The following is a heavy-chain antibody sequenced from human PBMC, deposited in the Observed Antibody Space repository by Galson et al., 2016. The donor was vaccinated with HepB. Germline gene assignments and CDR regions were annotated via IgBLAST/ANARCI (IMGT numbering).Heavy chain of an antibody. J-gene: IGHJ4*02. Sequence: SLRLSCAASGFTFSSYWMHWVRQAPGKGLEWISYITSSSSLIFYADSVKGRFTISRDNARNSLYLQLSSLRDEDTAVYYCVTSFSTQVYSWGQGTLVTVSS. CDR3: VTSFSTQVYS. V-gene: IGHV3-48*02. CDR2: ITSSSSLI. CDR1: GFTFSSYW. D-gene: IGHD2/OR15-2a*01.